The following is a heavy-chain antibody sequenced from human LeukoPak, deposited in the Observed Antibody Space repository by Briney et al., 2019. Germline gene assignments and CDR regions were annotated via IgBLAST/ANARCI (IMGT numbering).Heavy chain of an antibody. J-gene: IGHJ4*02. CDR2: IFQSGGT. Sequence: SETLSLTCTVSGASSISVSPDDYYWGWVRQSPGWGLEWIGSIFQSGGTYCNPSLKSRVTISADTSKSQFSLKLSSATAADTAVYYCARRAYSGFDWWGQGTLVTVAS. V-gene: IGHV4-39*01. CDR3: ARRAYSGFDW. CDR1: GASSISVSPDDYY. D-gene: IGHD1-26*01.